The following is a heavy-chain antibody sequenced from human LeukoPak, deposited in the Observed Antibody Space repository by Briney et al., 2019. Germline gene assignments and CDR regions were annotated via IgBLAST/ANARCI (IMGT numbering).Heavy chain of an antibody. V-gene: IGHV3-23*01. CDR2: ISGSGGST. Sequence: PGGSLRLSRAASGFTFSSYAMSWVRQAPGKGLEWVSAISGSGGSTYYADSVKGRFTISRDNSKNTLYLQMNSLRAEDTAVYYCAKVGLWFGEFLDYWGQGTLVTVSS. D-gene: IGHD3-10*01. J-gene: IGHJ4*02. CDR1: GFTFSSYA. CDR3: AKVGLWFGEFLDY.